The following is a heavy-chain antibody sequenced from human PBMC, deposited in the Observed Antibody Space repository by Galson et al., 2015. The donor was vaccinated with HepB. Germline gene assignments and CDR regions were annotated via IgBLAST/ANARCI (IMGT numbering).Heavy chain of an antibody. V-gene: IGHV4-31*03. CDR1: GGSISSGGYY. Sequence: TLSLTCTVSGGSISSGGYYWSWIRQHPGKGLEWIGYIYYSGSTYYNPSLKSRVTISVDTSKNQFSLKLSSVTAADTAVYYCARDLRGGSSQYYYYYMDVWGKGATVTVSS. D-gene: IGHD6-13*01. CDR2: IYYSGST. J-gene: IGHJ6*03. CDR3: ARDLRGGSSQYYYYYMDV.